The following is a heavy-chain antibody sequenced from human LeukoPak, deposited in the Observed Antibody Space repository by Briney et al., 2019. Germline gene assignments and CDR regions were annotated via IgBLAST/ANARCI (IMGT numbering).Heavy chain of an antibody. CDR3: AKNVDAYGDYVGIDY. CDR1: GFTFSSYG. CDR2: IRYDGTNK. J-gene: IGHJ4*02. Sequence: GGSLRLSCAASGFTFSSYGMHCVRQAPGRGLEWVAFIRYDGTNKYYADSVKGRFTISRDNSKNTLYLQMNSLRSEDTAVYYCAKNVDAYGDYVGIDYWGQGTLVTVSS. D-gene: IGHD4-17*01. V-gene: IGHV3-30*02.